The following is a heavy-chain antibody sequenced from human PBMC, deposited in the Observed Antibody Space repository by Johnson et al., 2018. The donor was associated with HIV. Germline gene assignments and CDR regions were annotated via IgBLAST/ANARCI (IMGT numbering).Heavy chain of an antibody. V-gene: IGHV3-66*01. D-gene: IGHD6-13*01. J-gene: IGHJ3*02. CDR2: IYSGGST. CDR1: GLSFSSYG. Sequence: VQLVESGGGVVQPGRSVRLSCAASGLSFSSYGMEWVRQAPGKGLEWVSGIYSGGSTKYADSVRGRFTISRDKSKNTVSLQMNSLRAEDTAVYYCARNSHSSNWYEWEAFDIWGQGTMVTVSS. CDR3: ARNSHSSNWYEWEAFDI.